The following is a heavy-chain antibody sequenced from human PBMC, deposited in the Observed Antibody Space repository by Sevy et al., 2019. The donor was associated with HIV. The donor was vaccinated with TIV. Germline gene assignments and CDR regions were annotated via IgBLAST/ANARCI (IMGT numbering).Heavy chain of an antibody. CDR2: LFPGNSDV. CDR3: ARGGHLSLDAFDV. D-gene: IGHD2-15*01. Sequence: GESLKISCQASGYSFTAHWIGWVRQMPGKGLEWMGILFPGNSDVRSFQGQVTASVDRSTNTAYLQWGSLTASDSAIYYCARGGHLSLDAFDVWGLGTMVTVS. J-gene: IGHJ3*01. V-gene: IGHV5-51*01. CDR1: GYSFTAHW.